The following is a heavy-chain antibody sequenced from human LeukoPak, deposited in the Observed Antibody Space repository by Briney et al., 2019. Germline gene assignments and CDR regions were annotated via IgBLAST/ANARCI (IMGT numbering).Heavy chain of an antibody. V-gene: IGHV1-24*01. CDR1: GYTLTELS. Sequence: ASVKVSCKVSGYTLTELSIHWVRQAPGKGLEWMGGFDPEDGETIYAQRFQGRVTMTEDTSTDTAYMELSSLRSEDAAVYYCATVTYYYDSSGYQGYFQHWGQGTLVTVSS. D-gene: IGHD3-22*01. J-gene: IGHJ1*01. CDR3: ATVTYYYDSSGYQGYFQH. CDR2: FDPEDGET.